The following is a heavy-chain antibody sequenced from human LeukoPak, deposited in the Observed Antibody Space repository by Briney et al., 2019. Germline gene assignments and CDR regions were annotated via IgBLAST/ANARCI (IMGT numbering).Heavy chain of an antibody. J-gene: IGHJ4*02. CDR1: GGSISSSSYH. D-gene: IGHD3-3*01. CDR3: ARETAIFGVVITRSGYFDY. CDR2: IYYSGST. Sequence: SETLSLTCTVSGGSISSSSYHWGWIRQPPGKGLEWIGSIYYSGSTYYNPSLKSRVTISADTSKNQFSLKLSSVTAADTAVYYCARETAIFGVVITRSGYFDYWGQGTLVTVSS. V-gene: IGHV4-39*07.